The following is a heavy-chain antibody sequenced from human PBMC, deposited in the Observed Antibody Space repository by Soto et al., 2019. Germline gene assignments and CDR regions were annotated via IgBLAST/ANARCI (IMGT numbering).Heavy chain of an antibody. J-gene: IGHJ4*02. CDR3: ARDGIRGAVFDS. Sequence: QVQLVESGGGVVQPGRSLRLSCAASGFTFSSYGMHWVRQAPGKGLEWVAVIWYDGSNKYYADSVKGRFTISRDNSKNTLDLQMNSLRAEDTAVYYCARDGIRGAVFDSWGQGTLVTVSS. CDR1: GFTFSSYG. V-gene: IGHV3-33*01. D-gene: IGHD1-26*01. CDR2: IWYDGSNK.